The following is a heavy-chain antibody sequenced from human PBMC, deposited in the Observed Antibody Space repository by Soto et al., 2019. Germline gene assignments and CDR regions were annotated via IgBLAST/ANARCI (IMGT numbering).Heavy chain of an antibody. Sequence: GGCMRLSCAASRLTVSTKYMNWVRQAPGKGLEWVSAIYTGGSTYYADSVKGRFTISRDNSKNTLYLQMNSLRAEDTAVYYCARFLDAFDIWGQGTMVT. CDR2: IYTGGST. V-gene: IGHV3-53*01. D-gene: IGHD3-3*01. CDR3: ARFLDAFDI. J-gene: IGHJ3*02. CDR1: RLTVSTKY.